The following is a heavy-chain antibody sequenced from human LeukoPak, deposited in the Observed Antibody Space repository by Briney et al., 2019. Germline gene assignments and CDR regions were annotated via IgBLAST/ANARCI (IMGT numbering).Heavy chain of an antibody. Sequence: VASVKVSCKASGYTFSSYGISWVRQAPGQGLEWMGWISAYNGNTNYAQKLQGRVTMTTDTSTSTAYMELRSLRSDDTAVYYCARHLTIAAAVPFGYWGQGTLVTVSS. V-gene: IGHV1-18*01. J-gene: IGHJ4*02. CDR2: ISAYNGNT. CDR1: GYTFSSYG. CDR3: ARHLTIAAAVPFGY. D-gene: IGHD6-13*01.